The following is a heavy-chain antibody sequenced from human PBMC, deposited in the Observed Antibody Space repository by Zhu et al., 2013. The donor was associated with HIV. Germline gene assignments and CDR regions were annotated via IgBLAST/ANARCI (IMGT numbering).Heavy chain of an antibody. J-gene: IGHJ4*02. D-gene: IGHD3-10*01. CDR1: GYTFTGYY. V-gene: IGHV1-2*02. Sequence: QVQLVQSGAEVKKPGASVKVSCKASGYTFTGYYMHWVRQAPGQGLEWMGWINPNSGGTNYAQKFQGRVTMTRDTSISTAYMELSRLRYDDTAIYYCARDRGVRGVIRYYFDYWGQGTLVTVSS. CDR2: INPNSGGT. CDR3: ARDRGVRGVIRYYFDY.